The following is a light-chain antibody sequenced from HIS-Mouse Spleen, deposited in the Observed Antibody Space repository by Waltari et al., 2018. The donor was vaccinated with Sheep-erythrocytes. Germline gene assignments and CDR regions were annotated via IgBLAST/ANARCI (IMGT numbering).Light chain of an antibody. CDR2: DGS. CDR1: SSDVGSYNL. J-gene: IGLJ3*02. CDR3: CSYAGSSTPWV. V-gene: IGLV2-23*01. Sequence: QSALTQPASVSGSPGQSITISCTGTSSDVGSYNLVSWYQQHPGKAPKLLIYDGSKRTSGVTNRFSGSKSSHTGSLTIAGLQAEDEADYYCCSYAGSSTPWVFGGGTKLTVL.